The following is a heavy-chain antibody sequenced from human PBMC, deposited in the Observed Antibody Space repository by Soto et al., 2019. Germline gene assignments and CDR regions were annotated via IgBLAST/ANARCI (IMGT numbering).Heavy chain of an antibody. Sequence: QVQLVQSGAEVKKPGASVKVSCKASGYTFTSYGISWVRQAPGQGLEWMGWISANNGNTNYVQKLQGRVTMTTDTTTSTAEMGLRSLRSDDPAVYSCARDRGGYALDYWGQGTLVTVSS. CDR3: ARDRGGYALDY. D-gene: IGHD5-12*01. CDR1: GYTFTSYG. CDR2: ISANNGNT. J-gene: IGHJ4*02. V-gene: IGHV1-18*01.